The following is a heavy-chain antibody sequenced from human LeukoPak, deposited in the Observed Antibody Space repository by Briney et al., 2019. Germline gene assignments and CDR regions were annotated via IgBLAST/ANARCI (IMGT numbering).Heavy chain of an antibody. J-gene: IGHJ4*02. CDR3: ARHIWLQKGYFDY. CDR1: GGSISSYY. D-gene: IGHD5-24*01. V-gene: IGHV4-59*01. Sequence: SETLSLTCTVSGGSISSYYWSWIRQPPGKGLEWIGYIYYSGSTNYNPSLKSRVTISVDTSKNQFSLKLSSVTAADTAVYYCARHIWLQKGYFDYWGQGTLVTVSS. CDR2: IYYSGST.